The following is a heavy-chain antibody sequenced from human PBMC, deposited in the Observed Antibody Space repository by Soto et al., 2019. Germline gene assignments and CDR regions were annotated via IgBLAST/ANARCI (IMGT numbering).Heavy chain of an antibody. CDR1: GFIFSNAW. CDR2: LESKGDGGAA. D-gene: IGHD2-2*01. CDR3: ATDQCSSSSFPGDCDWFAP. Sequence: GGSLRLSCAASGFIFSNAWMNWVRQAPGKGLEWVGRLESKGDGGAADYAAPVKGRFTMSRDDSKNTLYLQMNSLKIEDTAVYYCATDQCSSSSFPGDCDWFAPWGQGTLVTVS. V-gene: IGHV3-15*07. J-gene: IGHJ5*02.